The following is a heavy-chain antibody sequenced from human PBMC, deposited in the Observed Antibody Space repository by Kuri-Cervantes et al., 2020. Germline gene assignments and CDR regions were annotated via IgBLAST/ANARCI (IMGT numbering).Heavy chain of an antibody. CDR1: GYTFTSYG. J-gene: IGHJ3*02. CDR3: ARDHYDSSGYPWAGDAFDI. D-gene: IGHD3-22*01. Sequence: ASVKVSCKASGYTFTSYGISWVRQAPGQGLEWMGWISAYNGNTNYAQKLQGRVTMTTDTSTSTAYMELRSLRSDDTAVYYCARDHYDSSGYPWAGDAFDIWGQGTMVTVSS. CDR2: ISAYNGNT. V-gene: IGHV1-18*01.